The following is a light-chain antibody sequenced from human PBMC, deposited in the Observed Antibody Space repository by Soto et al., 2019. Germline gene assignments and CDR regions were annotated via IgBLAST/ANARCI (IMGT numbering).Light chain of an antibody. V-gene: IGKV1-16*01. CDR3: QHYNSYSEA. Sequence: DIQMTQSPSSLSASVGDRLTITCRASQGISTYLNWYQQKPGKAPKLLIYAASTLQSGVPSRFSGSGSGTEITLTISSLQPDDFATYYCQHYNSYSEAFGQGTKVDNK. CDR1: QGISTY. J-gene: IGKJ1*01. CDR2: AAS.